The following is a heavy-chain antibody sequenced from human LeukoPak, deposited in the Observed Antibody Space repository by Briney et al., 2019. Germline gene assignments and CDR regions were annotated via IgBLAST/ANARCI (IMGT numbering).Heavy chain of an antibody. V-gene: IGHV4-61*02. J-gene: IGHJ4*02. Sequence: SETLSLTCTVSGGSISSGSYYWSWIRQPAGKGLEWIGRIYTSGSTNYNPSLKSRVTISVDTSKNQFSLKLSSVTAADTAVYYCATRGYSGYDLDYWGREPWSPSPQ. CDR1: GGSISSGSYY. D-gene: IGHD5-12*01. CDR2: IYTSGST. CDR3: ATRGYSGYDLDY.